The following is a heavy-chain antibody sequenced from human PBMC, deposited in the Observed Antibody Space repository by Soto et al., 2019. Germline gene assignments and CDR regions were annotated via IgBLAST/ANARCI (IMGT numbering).Heavy chain of an antibody. D-gene: IGHD2-15*01. CDR1: GYTFTSYG. V-gene: IGHV1-18*01. CDR3: AREDQEVAATIYFDY. Sequence: GASVKVSCKASGYTFTSYGISWVRQAPGQGLEWMGWISAYNGNTNYAQKLQGRVTMTTDTSTSTAYMELRSLRSDDTAVYYCAREDQEVAATIYFDYWGQGTLVTVSS. CDR2: ISAYNGNT. J-gene: IGHJ4*02.